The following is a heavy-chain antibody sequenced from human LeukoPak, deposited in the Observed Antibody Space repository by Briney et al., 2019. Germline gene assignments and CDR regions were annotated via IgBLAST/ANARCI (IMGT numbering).Heavy chain of an antibody. CDR1: GYTFTSYD. Sequence: GASVKVSCKASGYTFTSYDINWVRQATGQRLEWMGWMNPNSGNTGYAKKFQGRVTMTRNTSMSTAYMELSSLRSEDSAVYYCARGPGNNTGWSAGRPKGWFDPWGQGTLVTVAT. D-gene: IGHD6-19*01. V-gene: IGHV1-8*01. CDR3: ARGPGNNTGWSAGRPKGWFDP. J-gene: IGHJ5*02. CDR2: MNPNSGNT.